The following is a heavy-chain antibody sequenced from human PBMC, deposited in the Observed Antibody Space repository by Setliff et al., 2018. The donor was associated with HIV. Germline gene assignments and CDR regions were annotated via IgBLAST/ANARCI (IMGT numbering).Heavy chain of an antibody. CDR3: ASGRVRQSRKFGGVIVLPPFDY. CDR2: IHHSGST. Sequence: SETLSLTCAVSGGSISSGYYWSWIRQPPGKALEWIGYIHHSGSTFYNPSLKSRLTISIDTSKSQFSLRLSSVTAADTAVYYCASGRVRQSRKFGGVIVLPPFDYWGQGTLVTVSS. D-gene: IGHD3-16*02. V-gene: IGHV4-31*11. J-gene: IGHJ4*02. CDR1: GGSISSGYY.